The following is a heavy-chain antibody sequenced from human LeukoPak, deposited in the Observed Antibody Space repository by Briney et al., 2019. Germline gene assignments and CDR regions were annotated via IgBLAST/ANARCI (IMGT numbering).Heavy chain of an antibody. CDR1: GFTFSDYY. CDR2: ISSSGSTI. CDR3: ARDSAYSSSPGAFDI. V-gene: IGHV3-11*01. Sequence: GGSLRLSRAASGFTFSDYYMSWIRQAPGKGLEWVSYISSSGSTIYYADSVKGQFTISRDNAKNSLYLQMNSLRAEDTAVYYCARDSAYSSSPGAFDIWGQGTMVTVSS. D-gene: IGHD6-6*01. J-gene: IGHJ3*02.